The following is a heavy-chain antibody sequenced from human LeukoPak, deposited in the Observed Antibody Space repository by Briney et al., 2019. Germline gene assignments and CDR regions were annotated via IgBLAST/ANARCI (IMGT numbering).Heavy chain of an antibody. Sequence: GGSLRLSCTGSGFIFNSYGINWVRQAPGKGLEWVAYISSSTSNIFYADSVKGRFTISRDHAKDSVLLQMNSLRVEDTALYFCARDGVMAETPCYFDSWGQGALVTVSS. CDR2: ISSSTSNI. CDR3: ARDGVMAETPCYFDS. V-gene: IGHV3-48*01. CDR1: GFIFNSYG. J-gene: IGHJ4*02. D-gene: IGHD2-21*01.